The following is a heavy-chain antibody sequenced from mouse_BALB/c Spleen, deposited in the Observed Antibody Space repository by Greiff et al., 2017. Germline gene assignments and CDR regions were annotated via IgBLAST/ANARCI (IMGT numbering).Heavy chain of an antibody. CDR1: GYTFTSYW. CDR2: INPSTGYT. V-gene: IGHV1-7*01. CDR3: ARTVRLYYFDY. D-gene: IGHD2-14*01. Sequence: VQLQQSGAELAKPGASVKMSCKASGYTFTSYWMHWVKQRPGQGLEWIGYINPSTGYTEYNQKFKDKATLTADKSSSTAYMQLSSLTSEDSAVYYCARTVRLYYFDYWGQGTTLTVSS. J-gene: IGHJ2*01.